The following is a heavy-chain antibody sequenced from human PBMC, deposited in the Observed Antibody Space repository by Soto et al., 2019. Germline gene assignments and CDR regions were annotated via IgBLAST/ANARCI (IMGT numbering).Heavy chain of an antibody. J-gene: IGHJ5*02. V-gene: IGHV1-3*01. CDR1: GYTFTSYA. D-gene: IGHD3-16*01. Sequence: ASVKVSCKASGYTFTSYAMHWGRQAPGQRLEWMGWINAGNGNTKYSQKFQGRVTITRDTSASTAYMELSSLRSEDTAVYYCANFMNSGSPFDPLDQGTLVTVS. CDR2: INAGNGNT. CDR3: ANFMNSGSPFDP.